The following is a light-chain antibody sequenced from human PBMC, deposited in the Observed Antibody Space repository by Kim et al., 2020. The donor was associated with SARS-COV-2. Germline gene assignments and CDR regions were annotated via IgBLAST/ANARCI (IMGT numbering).Light chain of an antibody. Sequence: QSALTQPPSVSGSPGQSVTISCTGTSSDVGNYNRVSWYQQPPGTAPKLMIYGVNDRPSGVPDRFSGSKSGNTASLTISGLQAEDEADYYCSSYTSSGTLVFGGGTQLTVL. CDR2: GVN. CDR1: SSDVGNYNR. J-gene: IGLJ2*01. CDR3: SSYTSSGTLV. V-gene: IGLV2-18*02.